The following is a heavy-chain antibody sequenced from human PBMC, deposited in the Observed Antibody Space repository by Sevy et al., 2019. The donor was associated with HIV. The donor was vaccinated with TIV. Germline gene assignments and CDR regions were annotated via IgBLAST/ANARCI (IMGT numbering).Heavy chain of an antibody. Sequence: ASVKVSCKASGYTFTGYYIHWVRQAPRQGLEWMGWINPNSGGTYFAKKFQDSVTMTTDTSVNTAYMELRSLGFDDTAGYYCARMGDYYDSSGYYPLKFWGQGTLVTVSS. J-gene: IGHJ4*02. D-gene: IGHD3-22*01. CDR1: GYTFTGYY. V-gene: IGHV1-2*02. CDR2: INPNSGGT. CDR3: ARMGDYYDSSGYYPLKF.